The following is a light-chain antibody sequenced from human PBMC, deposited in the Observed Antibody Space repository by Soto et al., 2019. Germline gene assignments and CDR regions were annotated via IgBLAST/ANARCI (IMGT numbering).Light chain of an antibody. Sequence: EFVLTQSPGTLSLSPGERATLSCRASQIVSSNFAWYQQKPGQAPRLLIYDASTRATGIPDRFSGSGSETEFTLTISSLQSEDYAIYYCQQYNNWPPWTFGQGTKVDIK. CDR3: QQYNNWPPWT. J-gene: IGKJ1*01. CDR1: QIVSSN. V-gene: IGKV3-15*01. CDR2: DAS.